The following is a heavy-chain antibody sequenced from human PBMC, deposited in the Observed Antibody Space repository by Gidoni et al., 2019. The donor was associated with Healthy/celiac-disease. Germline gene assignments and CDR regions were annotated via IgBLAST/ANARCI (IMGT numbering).Heavy chain of an antibody. J-gene: IGHJ4*02. D-gene: IGHD5-12*01. V-gene: IGHV3-23*01. CDR3: AKVRWLRYYFDY. CDR1: GFTFSSYA. CDR2: ISGSGGST. Sequence: EVQLLESGGGLVQPGGSLRLSCAASGFTFSSYAMSWVRQAPGKGLEGVSAISGSGGSTYYADSVKGRFTISRDNSKNTLYLQMNSLRAEDTAVYYCAKVRWLRYYFDYWGQGTLVTVSS.